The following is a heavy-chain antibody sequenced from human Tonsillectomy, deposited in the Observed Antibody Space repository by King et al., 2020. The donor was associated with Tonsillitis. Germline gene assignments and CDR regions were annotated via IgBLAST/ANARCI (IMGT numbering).Heavy chain of an antibody. CDR2: ISYDGSNK. V-gene: IGHV3-33*05. Sequence: QVQLVESGGGVVQPGRSLRLSCAASGFTFSSYGMHWVRQAPGKGLEWVAVISYDGSNKYYADSVKGRFTISRDNSKNTLYLQMKSLRAEDTAVYYCARDMRPYSSSYLDYWGQGTLVTVSS. D-gene: IGHD6-13*01. J-gene: IGHJ4*02. CDR1: GFTFSSYG. CDR3: ARDMRPYSSSYLDY.